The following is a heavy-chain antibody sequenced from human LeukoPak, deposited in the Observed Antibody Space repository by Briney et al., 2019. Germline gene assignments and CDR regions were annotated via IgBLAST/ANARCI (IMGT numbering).Heavy chain of an antibody. D-gene: IGHD3-3*01. J-gene: IGHJ4*02. Sequence: ASVKVSCRASGYTFTSYGISWVRQAPGQGLEWMGWISAYNGNTNYAQKLQGRVTMTTDTSTSTAYMELRSLRSDDTAVYYCARDYDFWSGYSYFDYWGQGTLVTVSS. CDR1: GYTFTSYG. CDR3: ARDYDFWSGYSYFDY. CDR2: ISAYNGNT. V-gene: IGHV1-18*01.